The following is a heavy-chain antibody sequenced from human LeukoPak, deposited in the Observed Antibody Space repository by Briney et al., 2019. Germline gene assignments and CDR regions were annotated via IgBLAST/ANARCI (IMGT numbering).Heavy chain of an antibody. V-gene: IGHV1-69*13. J-gene: IGHJ4*02. D-gene: IGHD3-22*01. CDR3: ARLGGDSSDYPFDH. Sequence: GASVKVSCKASGGTFNSFVISWVRQAPGQGLEWMGGIIPLFGTANYAQKFQDRATITADESTSTAYMELSSLRSEDTAFYYYARLGGDSSDYPFDHWGQGTLVTVSS. CDR1: GGTFNSFV. CDR2: IIPLFGTA.